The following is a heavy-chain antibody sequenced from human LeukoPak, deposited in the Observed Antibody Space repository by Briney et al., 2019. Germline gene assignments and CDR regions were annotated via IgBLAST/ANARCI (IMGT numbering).Heavy chain of an antibody. CDR3: ARIAVALFDY. Sequence: GGSLRLSCAASGFTFSSYWMHWVRQAPGKGLVWVSRINSGGSSTSCADSVKGRFTISRDNSENTLSLQMNSLRAEDTAVYYCARIAVALFDYWGQGTLVTVSS. V-gene: IGHV3-74*01. CDR1: GFTFSSYW. D-gene: IGHD6-19*01. J-gene: IGHJ4*02. CDR2: INSGGSST.